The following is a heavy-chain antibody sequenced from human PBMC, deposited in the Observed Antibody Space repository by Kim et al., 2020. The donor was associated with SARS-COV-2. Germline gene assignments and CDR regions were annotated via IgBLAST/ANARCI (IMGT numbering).Heavy chain of an antibody. D-gene: IGHD2-8*02. V-gene: IGHV3-23*01. CDR3: ATERSDWYWVY. Sequence: GGSLRLSCAASGFTLSSYAMSWVRQTPGKGLEWVSSISGGTGTTHYADSVKGRFTISRDNSKNTLFLQMYSLGVEDTAMYYCATERSDWYWVYWGQGTLV. CDR2: ISGGTGTT. J-gene: IGHJ4*02. CDR1: GFTLSSYA.